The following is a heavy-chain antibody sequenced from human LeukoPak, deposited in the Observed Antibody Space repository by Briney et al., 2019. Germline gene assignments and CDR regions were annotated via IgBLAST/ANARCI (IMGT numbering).Heavy chain of an antibody. V-gene: IGHV3-48*04. CDR3: ARDSSGNSPDY. J-gene: IGHJ4*02. CDR2: ISSSSSTI. D-gene: IGHD1-26*01. Sequence: GGSLRLSCAASGFTFSSYSMNWVRQAPGKGLEWVSYISSSSSTIYYADSVKGRFTISRDNAKNSLYLHMNSLRVEDTAVYYCARDSSGNSPDYWGQGTLVTVSS. CDR1: GFTFSSYS.